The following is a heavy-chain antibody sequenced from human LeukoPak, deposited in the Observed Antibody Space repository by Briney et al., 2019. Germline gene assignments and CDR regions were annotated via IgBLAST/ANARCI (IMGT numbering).Heavy chain of an antibody. V-gene: IGHV4-38-2*02. CDR1: GYSISSGYH. J-gene: IGHJ4*02. CDR3: ARESWVFDY. CDR2: LNGSGST. Sequence: PSETLSLTCVVSGYSISSGYHWGWIRQPPGKGLEWIGSLNGSGSTSYNPSLKIRVTISVDTSKNQISLKVRSVTVADTAVYYCARESWVFDYWGQGILVTVSP. D-gene: IGHD6-13*01.